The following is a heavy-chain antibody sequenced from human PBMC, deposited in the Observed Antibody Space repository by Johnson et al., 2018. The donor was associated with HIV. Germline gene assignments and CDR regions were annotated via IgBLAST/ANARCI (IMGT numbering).Heavy chain of an antibody. V-gene: IGHV3-64*01. J-gene: IGHJ3*02. Sequence: VQLVESGGGSVKSGGSLRVSCAASGFTFSSYAMHWVRQAPGKGLEYVSAISSNGGSTYYANSVKGRFTISRDNSKNTLYLQMGSLRAEDMAVYYCARVSGGDAFDIWGQGTMVTVSS. CDR2: ISSNGGST. CDR3: ARVSGGDAFDI. CDR1: GFTFSSYA. D-gene: IGHD3-10*01.